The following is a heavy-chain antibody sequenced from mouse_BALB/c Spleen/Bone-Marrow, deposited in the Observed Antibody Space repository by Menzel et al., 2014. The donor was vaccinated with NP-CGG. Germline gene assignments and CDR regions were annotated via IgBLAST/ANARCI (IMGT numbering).Heavy chain of an antibody. J-gene: IGHJ4*01. CDR3: TEGNYYGNYYAMDY. Sequence: EVKLMESGGGLVQPGGSMKLSCVASGFTFSNYWMNWVRQSPEKGLEWVAEIRLKSNNYATHYAESVKGRFTISRDDSKSSVYLQMNNLRAEDTGIHYCTEGNYYGNYYAMDYWGQGTSVTVSS. CDR2: IRLKSNNYAT. CDR1: GFTFSNYW. D-gene: IGHD2-1*01. V-gene: IGHV6-6*02.